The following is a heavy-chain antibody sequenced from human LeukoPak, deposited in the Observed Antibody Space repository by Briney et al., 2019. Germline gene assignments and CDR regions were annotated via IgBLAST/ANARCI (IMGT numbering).Heavy chain of an antibody. CDR2: ISGSGGRS. Sequence: PGGSLRLSCATSGFTFTAYPMAWVRQAPGKGLEWVSSISGSGGRSDYAESVRGRFTISSDSSSNTLYLQMDSLRDDDTAVYYCAKVNNHGYNDYWGQGTLVTVSS. CDR1: GFTFTAYP. CDR3: AKVNNHGYNDY. D-gene: IGHD5-18*01. V-gene: IGHV3-23*01. J-gene: IGHJ4*02.